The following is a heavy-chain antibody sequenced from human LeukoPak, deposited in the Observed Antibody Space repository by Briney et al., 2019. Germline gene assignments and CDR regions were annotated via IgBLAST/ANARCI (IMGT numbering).Heavy chain of an antibody. J-gene: IGHJ4*02. V-gene: IGHV1-18*01. CDR1: GYTFTSYG. D-gene: IGHD3-3*01. Sequence: ASVKVSCKTSGYTFTSYGINWVRQAPGQGLEWMGRISAHNGNANYAQKFQGRVTMTTDTLATTAYMELRSLRSDDTAVYYCARDLERYYDLEGRSGYWGQGTLVTVSS. CDR3: ARDLERYYDLEGRSGY. CDR2: ISAHNGNA.